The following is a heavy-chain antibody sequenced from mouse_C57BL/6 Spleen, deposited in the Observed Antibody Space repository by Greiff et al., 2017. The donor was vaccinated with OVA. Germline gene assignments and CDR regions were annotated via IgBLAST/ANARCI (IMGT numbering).Heavy chain of an antibody. CDR1: EYEFPSHD. CDR3: ARQGVSSNWAWFAY. D-gene: IGHD2-5*01. V-gene: IGHV5-2*01. J-gene: IGHJ3*01. CDR2: INSDGGST. Sequence: EVKLQESGGGLVQPGESLKLSCESNEYEFPSHDMSWVRKTPEKRLELVAAINSDGGSTYYPDTMERRFIISRDNTKKTLYLQMSSLRSEDTALYYCARQGVSSNWAWFAYWGQGTLVTVSA.